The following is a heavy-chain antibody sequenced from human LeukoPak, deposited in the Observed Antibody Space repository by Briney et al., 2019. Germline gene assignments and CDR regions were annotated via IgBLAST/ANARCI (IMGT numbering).Heavy chain of an antibody. Sequence: GGSLRLSCAASRFTFSSYAMLWVRQAPGKGLEWVAVISYDGNNKYYADSVKGRFTISRDNSRSTLYLQMNSLRPEDTAIYYCAREGYYGSGSPPSLYFDYWGQGTLVTVSS. V-gene: IGHV3-30-3*01. J-gene: IGHJ4*02. CDR1: RFTFSSYA. D-gene: IGHD3-10*01. CDR2: ISYDGNNK. CDR3: AREGYYGSGSPPSLYFDY.